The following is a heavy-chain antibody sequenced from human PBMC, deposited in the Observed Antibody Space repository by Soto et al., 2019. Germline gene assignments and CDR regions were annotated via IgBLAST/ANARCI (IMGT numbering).Heavy chain of an antibody. V-gene: IGHV3-23*01. D-gene: IGHD6-13*01. J-gene: IGHJ4*02. CDR1: GFTFSRNA. Sequence: EVQLLESGGNLIQPGESLRLSCAAFGFTFSRNAMSWVRQAPGKGLEWVSSISGSGGDTYYAESVKGRFTISRDNPKTTLFLQMNSLRAEDTAVYYCAKGSPPGFLENIDYWGQGTLVTVSS. CDR3: AKGSPPGFLENIDY. CDR2: ISGSGGDT.